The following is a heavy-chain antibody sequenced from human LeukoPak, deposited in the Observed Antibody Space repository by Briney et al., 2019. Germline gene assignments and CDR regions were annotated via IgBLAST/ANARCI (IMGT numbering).Heavy chain of an antibody. CDR2: IYYSGST. CDR3: ATLTTPGWFNP. V-gene: IGHV4-39*07. D-gene: IGHD1-1*01. CDR1: GGSISSTSYY. Sequence: SETLSLTCTVSGGSISSTSYYWGWIRQPPGKGLEWIGNIYYSGSTYYNPPLKSRVTISVDTSKNQFSLKLSSVTAADTAVYYCATLTTPGWFNPWGQGTLVTVSS. J-gene: IGHJ5*02.